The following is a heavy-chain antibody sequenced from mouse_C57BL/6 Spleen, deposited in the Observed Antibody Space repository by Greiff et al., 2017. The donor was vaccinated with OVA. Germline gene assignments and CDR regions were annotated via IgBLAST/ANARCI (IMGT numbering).Heavy chain of an antibody. V-gene: IGHV1-82*01. D-gene: IGHD1-1*01. CDR1: GYAFSSSW. CDR2: IYPGDGDT. Sequence: QVQLQQSGPELVKPGASVKISCKASGYAFSSSWMNWVKQRPGQGLEWIGRIYPGDGDTNYNGKFKGKATLTADKSSSTAYMQLSSLTSEDSAVYFCARGGSSSYYALDYWGQGTSVTVSS. CDR3: ARGGSSSYYALDY. J-gene: IGHJ4*01.